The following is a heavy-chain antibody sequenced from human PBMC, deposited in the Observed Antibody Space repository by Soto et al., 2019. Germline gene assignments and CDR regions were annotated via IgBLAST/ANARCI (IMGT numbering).Heavy chain of an antibody. V-gene: IGHV3-64*01. D-gene: IGHD2-2*01. CDR1: GFTFSSYA. Sequence: WGGLRLSCAASGFTFSSYAMHWVRQAPGKGLEYVSAISSNGGSTYYANSVKGRFTISRDNSKNTLYLQMGSLRAEDMAVYYCARERVAYCSSTSCYSHDAFDIWGQGTMVPVSS. J-gene: IGHJ3*02. CDR3: ARERVAYCSSTSCYSHDAFDI. CDR2: ISSNGGST.